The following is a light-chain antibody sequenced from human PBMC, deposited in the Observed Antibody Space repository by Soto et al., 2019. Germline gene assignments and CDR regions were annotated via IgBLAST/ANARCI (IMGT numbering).Light chain of an antibody. CDR3: SSYTTSTTVV. CDR1: SSDVGGSRF. CDR2: EVT. Sequence: QSALTQPASVSGSPGQSITISCTGTSSDVGGSRFVSWYQQHPGKAPQLMIHEVTNRPSGVSNRFSGSKSGNTASLTISGLQAEDEADYYCSSYTTSTTVVXGGGTKLTVL. V-gene: IGLV2-14*01. J-gene: IGLJ2*01.